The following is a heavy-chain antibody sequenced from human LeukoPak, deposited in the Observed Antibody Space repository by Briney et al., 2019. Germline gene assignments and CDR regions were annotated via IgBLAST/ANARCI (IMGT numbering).Heavy chain of an antibody. J-gene: IGHJ4*02. Sequence: GASVKVSCKASGYTFIGYDINRVRQATGQGLEWMGWMNPKSGNTGYAQSLQGRVTMTRSTSINTAYMELSSLRSDDTAVYYCALSLYYYNSSGYYPFDYWGQGTLVTVSS. CDR2: MNPKSGNT. CDR3: ALSLYYYNSSGYYPFDY. V-gene: IGHV1-8*01. CDR1: GYTFIGYD. D-gene: IGHD3-22*01.